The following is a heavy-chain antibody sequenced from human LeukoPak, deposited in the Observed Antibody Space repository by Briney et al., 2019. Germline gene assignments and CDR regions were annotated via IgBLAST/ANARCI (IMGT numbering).Heavy chain of an antibody. CDR3: AKSLYNVYYFDY. J-gene: IGHJ4*02. CDR1: GFTFDDYA. Sequence: GGSLRLSCAASGFTFDDYAMHWVRRAPGKGLEWVSLISADGGGTYYAASVRGRFTISRDNSKNSLYLQMNSLRTEDTALYYCAKSLYNVYYFDYWGQGTLVTVSS. V-gene: IGHV3-43*02. CDR2: ISADGGGT. D-gene: IGHD3-10*01.